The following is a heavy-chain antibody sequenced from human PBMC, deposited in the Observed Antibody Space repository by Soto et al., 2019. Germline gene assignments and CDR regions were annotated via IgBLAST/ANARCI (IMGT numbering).Heavy chain of an antibody. CDR1: GGSINNYY. V-gene: IGHV4-59*08. J-gene: IGHJ3*02. Sequence: PSETLSLTCTVSGGSINNYYWSWIRQPPGKGLEWVGYMFYSGTTNCNPSLKSRVTISVDASKNQFSLKLSSVTDADTAVYYCARHYCSAGNCSPGAGGFEIWGQGTMVTVS. CDR2: MFYSGTT. CDR3: ARHYCSAGNCSPGAGGFEI. D-gene: IGHD2-15*01.